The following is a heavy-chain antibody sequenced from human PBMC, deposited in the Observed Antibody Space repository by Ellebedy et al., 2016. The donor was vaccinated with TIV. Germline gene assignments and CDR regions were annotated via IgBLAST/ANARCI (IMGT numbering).Heavy chain of an antibody. Sequence: PGGSLRLSCAASGFTFSNYAMSWVRQAPGKGLEWVSAISGSGTKYYADSVRGRFIISRDNSEKTLFLLMNSLRPEDTAVYYCAKETFVAETLYLDYWGQGTLVTVSS. D-gene: IGHD6-19*01. J-gene: IGHJ4*02. CDR2: ISGSGTK. CDR1: GFTFSNYA. V-gene: IGHV3-23*01. CDR3: AKETFVAETLYLDY.